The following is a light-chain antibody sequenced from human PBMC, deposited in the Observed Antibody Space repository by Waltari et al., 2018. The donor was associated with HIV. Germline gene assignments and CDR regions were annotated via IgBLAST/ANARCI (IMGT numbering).Light chain of an antibody. J-gene: IGKJ1*01. CDR3: MQRIAFPWT. Sequence: DIVMTQSPLSLPVTQGGSASIPCKSSQSLFDSDNGNTYVDWYLQRPGQSPQLLLYSLSFRASGVPERIRGSGSGTYFTLEISGVESDDVGVYFCMQRIAFPWTFGQGTKVE. CDR2: SLS. CDR1: QSLFDSDNGNTY. V-gene: IGKV2-40*01.